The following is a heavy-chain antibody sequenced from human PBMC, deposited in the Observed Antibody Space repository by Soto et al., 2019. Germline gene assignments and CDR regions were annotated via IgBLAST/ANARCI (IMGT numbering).Heavy chain of an antibody. J-gene: IGHJ6*02. D-gene: IGHD6-13*01. V-gene: IGHV4-4*02. CDR2: IYHSGTT. Sequence: QVQLEESGLRLAKPSGTLSLTCGVSGGSISNNNWWSWFRQPPGKGLEGSVEIYHSGTTNYNPSFKIPVTMSVDKSKNQFFLKLNSVTAADADVYFCARGGSTSTFLGLDVWGQGTTVTVSS. CDR1: GGSISNNNW. CDR3: ARGGSTSTFLGLDV.